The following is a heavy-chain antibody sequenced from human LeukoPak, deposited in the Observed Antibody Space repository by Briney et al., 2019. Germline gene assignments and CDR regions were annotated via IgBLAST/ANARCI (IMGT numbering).Heavy chain of an antibody. J-gene: IGHJ6*03. V-gene: IGHV1-18*01. CDR1: GYTFTSYG. CDR3: ARDGRYYYDSSGYSHYYYYYMDV. CDR2: ISAYNGNT. Sequence: ASVKVSCKASGYTFTSYGISWVRQAPGQGLEWMGWISAYNGNTNYAQKLQGRVTMTTDTSTSTAYMELRSLRSDDTAVYYCARDGRYYYDSSGYSHYYYYYMDVWGKGTTVTISS. D-gene: IGHD3-22*01.